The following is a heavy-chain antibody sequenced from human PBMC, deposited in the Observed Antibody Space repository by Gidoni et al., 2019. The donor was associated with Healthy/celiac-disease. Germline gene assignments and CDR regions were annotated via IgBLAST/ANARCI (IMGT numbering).Heavy chain of an antibody. Sequence: YNPSLKSRVTISVDTSKNQFSLKLSSVTAADTAVYYCARRAMVAPYDYWGQGTLVTVSS. V-gene: IGHV4-59*08. J-gene: IGHJ4*02. D-gene: IGHD5-18*01. CDR3: ARRAMVAPYDY.